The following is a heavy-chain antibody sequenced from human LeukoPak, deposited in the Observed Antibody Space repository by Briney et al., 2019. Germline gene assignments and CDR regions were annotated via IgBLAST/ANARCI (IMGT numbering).Heavy chain of an antibody. CDR1: GFIFNNYG. CDR3: AKDLGIVDP. V-gene: IGHV3-23*01. CDR2: ISNDGGGT. D-gene: IGHD1-26*01. J-gene: IGHJ5*02. Sequence: PGGSLKLSCSASGFIFNNYGLMWVRQAPGKGLEWVSAISNDGGGTTYADFVKGRFTISRDNSKNTLYLQMNSLRAEDTAVYYCAKDLGIVDPWGQGTLVTVSS.